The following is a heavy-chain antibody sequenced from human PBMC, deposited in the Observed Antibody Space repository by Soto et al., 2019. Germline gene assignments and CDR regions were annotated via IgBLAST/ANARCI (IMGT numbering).Heavy chain of an antibody. CDR3: ARGIYYVSSYYYYYYMDV. CDR1: GFTFNTYA. V-gene: IGHV3-48*01. D-gene: IGHD3-10*02. Sequence: GGSLRLSCVASGFTFNTYAMNWVRQTPGKGLEWLSYINDDGNKKYYVDSVKGRFTISRDNAKNSLYLQMNSLRAEDTAVYYCARGIYYVSSYYYYYYMDVWGKGTTVTVSS. CDR2: INDDGNKK. J-gene: IGHJ6*03.